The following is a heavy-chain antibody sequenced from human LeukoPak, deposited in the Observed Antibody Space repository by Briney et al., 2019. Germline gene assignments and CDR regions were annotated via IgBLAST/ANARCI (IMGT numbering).Heavy chain of an antibody. V-gene: IGHV4-59*08. Sequence: SETLSLTCTVSGGSISSYYWSWIRQPPGKGLEWIGYIYYSGSTNYNPSLKSRVTISVDTSKNQFSLKLSSVTAADTAVYYCARARGYYDSSGYYIRLRYFDYWGQGTLVTVSS. CDR3: ARARGYYDSSGYYIRLRYFDY. J-gene: IGHJ4*02. D-gene: IGHD3-22*01. CDR2: IYYSGST. CDR1: GGSISSYY.